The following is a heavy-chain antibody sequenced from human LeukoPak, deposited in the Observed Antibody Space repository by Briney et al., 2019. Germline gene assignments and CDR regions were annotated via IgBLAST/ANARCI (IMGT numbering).Heavy chain of an antibody. V-gene: IGHV3-74*01. CDR2: INSDGSST. CDR1: GFTFSSYW. Sequence: PGGSLRLSCAASGFTFSSYWMHWVRHVPGKGLVWVSRINSDGSSTSYADSVKGRFNIPRDNAKNTLYVQMNSLRAEDTAVYYCSTGSGHAFDIWGRGTMVTVSS. J-gene: IGHJ3*02. D-gene: IGHD3-10*01. CDR3: STGSGHAFDI.